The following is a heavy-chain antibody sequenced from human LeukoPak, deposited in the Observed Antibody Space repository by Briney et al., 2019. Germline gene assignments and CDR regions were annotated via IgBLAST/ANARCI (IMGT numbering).Heavy chain of an antibody. CDR2: IYYNGST. D-gene: IGHD6-19*01. Sequence: SETLSLTCTVSGGSLSSYYWTWIRQPPEKGLGWIGYIYYNGSTNYNPSLKSRVTISVDTSKNQFSLKLSSVTAADTAVYYCARQSRGIAVAGLDCWGQGTLVTVSS. J-gene: IGHJ4*02. V-gene: IGHV4-59*08. CDR3: ARQSRGIAVAGLDC. CDR1: GGSLSSYY.